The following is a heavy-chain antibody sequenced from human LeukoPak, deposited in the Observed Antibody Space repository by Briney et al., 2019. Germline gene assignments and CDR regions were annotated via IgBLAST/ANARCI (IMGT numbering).Heavy chain of an antibody. V-gene: IGHV1-69*05. Sequence: ASVKVSCKASGGTLRRYAISWVRQAPGHGLEWMGGIIPIFGTTSYSPRFQGRVTITTDESTGTVYMELSSLRSEDTAVYYCARLEKYYQYTNDDGFDLWGQGTLVTVS. J-gene: IGHJ3*01. CDR1: GGTLRRYA. CDR3: ARLEKYYQYTNDDGFDL. CDR2: IIPIFGTT. D-gene: IGHD2-2*01.